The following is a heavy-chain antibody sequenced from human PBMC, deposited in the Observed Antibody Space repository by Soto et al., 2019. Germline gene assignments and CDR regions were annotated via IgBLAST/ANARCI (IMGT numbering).Heavy chain of an antibody. J-gene: IGHJ4*02. V-gene: IGHV2-5*02. D-gene: IGHD3-22*01. CDR3: ALLAQYYDSSGYLYFDY. CDR2: IYWDDDK. Sequence: QITLKESGPTLVKPTQTLTLTCTFSGFSLSTSGVGVGWIRQPPGKALEWLALIYWDDDKRYSPSLKSRLTITKDTSKNQVVLTMTNMDPVDTATYYCALLAQYYDSSGYLYFDYWGQGTLVTVSS. CDR1: GFSLSTSGVG.